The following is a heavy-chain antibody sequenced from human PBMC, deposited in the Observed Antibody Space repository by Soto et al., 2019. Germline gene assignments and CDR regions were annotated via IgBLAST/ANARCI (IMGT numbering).Heavy chain of an antibody. CDR1: GFTFDDYA. J-gene: IGHJ4*02. D-gene: IGHD6-19*01. CDR2: ISWNSGSI. Sequence: GGSLRLSCAASGFTFDDYAMHWVRQAPGKGLEWVSGISWNSGSIGYADSVKGRFTISRDNAKNSLYLQMNSLRAEDTALYYCAKDIMSVAGQSYFDYWGQGTLVTVSS. CDR3: AKDIMSVAGQSYFDY. V-gene: IGHV3-9*01.